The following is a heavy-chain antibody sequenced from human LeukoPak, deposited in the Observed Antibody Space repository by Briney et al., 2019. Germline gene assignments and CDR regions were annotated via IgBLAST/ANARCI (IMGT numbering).Heavy chain of an antibody. CDR3: ARHRSDSSSSPIDY. J-gene: IGHJ4*02. V-gene: IGHV5-51*01. CDR1: GYSFTSYW. D-gene: IGHD6-6*01. CDR2: INPSDSDT. Sequence: GESLKISCKGSGYSFTSYWIGWVRQMPGKGLEWMVIINPSDSDTRYCPSFQGQVTISADKSISTAYLQWTSLKGSNTAMYYCARHRSDSSSSPIDYWGQGTLVTVSS.